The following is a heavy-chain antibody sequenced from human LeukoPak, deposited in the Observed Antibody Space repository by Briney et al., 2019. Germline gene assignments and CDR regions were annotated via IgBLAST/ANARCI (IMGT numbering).Heavy chain of an antibody. V-gene: IGHV4-31*03. D-gene: IGHD3-10*01. CDR1: GGSISSGGYY. J-gene: IGHJ5*02. CDR2: IYYSGST. Sequence: SQTLSLTCTVSGGSISSGGYYWSWIRQHPGKGREWIGYIYYSGSTYYNPSLKSRVTISVDTSKNQFSLKLSSVTAADTAVYYCARDQAVRVRGVTATNWFDPWGQGTLVTVSS. CDR3: ARDQAVRVRGVTATNWFDP.